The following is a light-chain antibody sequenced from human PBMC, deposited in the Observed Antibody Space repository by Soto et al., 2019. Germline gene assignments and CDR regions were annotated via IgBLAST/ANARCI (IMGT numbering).Light chain of an antibody. V-gene: IGLV2-14*03. J-gene: IGLJ1*01. CDR1: SSDVGGYNY. CDR3: SSYTSSSTLYV. CDR2: DVS. Sequence: QPVLTQPASVSGSPGQSITISCTGTSSDVGGYNYVSWYQHHPGKAPKLMIYDVSNRPSGVSNRFSGSKSGNTASLTISGLQAEDEAGYYCSSYTSSSTLYVFGTGTKVTVL.